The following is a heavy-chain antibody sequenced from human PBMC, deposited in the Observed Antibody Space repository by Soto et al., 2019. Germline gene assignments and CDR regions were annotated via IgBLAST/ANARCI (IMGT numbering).Heavy chain of an antibody. Sequence: QLQLRESGPGLVKPSETLSLTCSVSGGSITSSGYYWGWIRQPPGKGLEWIGNIYYSGSTYYNPSLKSRATMSVDTSKIQFSLNLSSVTAADTAVYFCAIHVMTGPYNYYCSGLDVWGQGTTVTVSS. V-gene: IGHV4-39*01. CDR1: GGSITSSGYY. D-gene: IGHD3-9*01. CDR3: AIHVMTGPYNYYCSGLDV. J-gene: IGHJ6*02. CDR2: IYYSGST.